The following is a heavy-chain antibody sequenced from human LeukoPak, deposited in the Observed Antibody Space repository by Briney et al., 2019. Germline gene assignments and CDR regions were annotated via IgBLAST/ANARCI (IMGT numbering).Heavy chain of an antibody. CDR2: ISGSGST. CDR1: GFTFSSHG. V-gene: IGHV3-23*01. Sequence: GGSLRLSCAASGFTFSSHGMSWVRQAPGKGLEWVSAISGSGSTYYADSVKGRFTISRDNSKNTLYLQMNSLRAEDTAVYYCAKDRRMVRGSFDPWGQGTLVTVSS. CDR3: AKDRRMVRGSFDP. J-gene: IGHJ5*02. D-gene: IGHD3-10*01.